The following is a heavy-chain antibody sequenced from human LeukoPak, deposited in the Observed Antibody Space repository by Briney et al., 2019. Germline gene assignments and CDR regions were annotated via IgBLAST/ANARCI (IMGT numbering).Heavy chain of an antibody. Sequence: RGESLKISCKGSGYSFTKNWISWVRQMPGKGLEWVGTIDPSDSYTNYSPSFQGHVTISADKSISTAYLQWSSLKASDTAMYYCARGLIKSFDYWGQGTLVTVSS. V-gene: IGHV5-10-1*01. CDR2: IDPSDSYT. D-gene: IGHD2/OR15-2a*01. CDR3: ARGLIKSFDY. J-gene: IGHJ4*02. CDR1: GYSFTKNW.